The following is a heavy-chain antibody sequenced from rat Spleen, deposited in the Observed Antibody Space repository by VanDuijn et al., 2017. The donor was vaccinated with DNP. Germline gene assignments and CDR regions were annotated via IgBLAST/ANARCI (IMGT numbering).Heavy chain of an antibody. CDR1: GYSITSTY. CDR3: ATSTGPNWFAY. CDR2: ISYSGST. V-gene: IGHV3-1*01. Sequence: EVQLQESGPGLVKPSQSLSLTCSVTGYSITSTYRWSWIRKFPGNKMEWVGHISYSGSTSYNPSLKSRISITRDTSTNQFFLQVNSVTTEDTATYYCATSTGPNWFAYWGQGALVTVSS. J-gene: IGHJ3*01. D-gene: IGHD4-1*01.